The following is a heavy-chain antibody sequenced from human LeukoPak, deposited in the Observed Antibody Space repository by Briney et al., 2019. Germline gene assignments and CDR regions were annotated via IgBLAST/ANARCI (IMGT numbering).Heavy chain of an antibody. J-gene: IGHJ3*02. Sequence: PGGSLRLSCAASGFTFSSNTMNWVRQAQGKGLEWASKISSSSSTIYYADSVKGRFTISRDNAKNSLYLQMNSLRAEDTAVYYCARDSPQALAILHAFDIWGHGTMVTVSS. CDR1: GFTFSSNT. D-gene: IGHD5-12*01. CDR2: ISSSSSTI. V-gene: IGHV3-48*01. CDR3: ARDSPQALAILHAFDI.